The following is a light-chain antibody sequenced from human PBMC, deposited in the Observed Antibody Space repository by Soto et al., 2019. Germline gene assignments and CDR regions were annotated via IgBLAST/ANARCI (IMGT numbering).Light chain of an antibody. V-gene: IGKV1-5*03. CDR2: KAS. CDR3: QHYNSYSEA. CDR1: QTISSW. J-gene: IGKJ1*01. Sequence: DIQMTQSPSTLSGSVGDRVTITCRASQTISSWLAWYQQKPWKAPKLLIYKASTLKSGVPSRFSGSGSGTEFTLTISSLQPDDFATYYCQHYNSYSEAFGQGPKVAL.